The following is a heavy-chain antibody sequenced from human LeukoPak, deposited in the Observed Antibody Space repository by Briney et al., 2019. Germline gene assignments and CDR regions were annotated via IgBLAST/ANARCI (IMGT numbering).Heavy chain of an antibody. Sequence: GGSLRLSCVASGFTFSTYTMTWVRQVPGKGLEWVSSISSGSTYIYYADSVRGRFTVSRDNANMSLSLQMNGLRAEDTAVYYCARDADADKGGDFWGQGVLVTVSS. V-gene: IGHV3-21*01. D-gene: IGHD3-16*01. CDR1: GFTFSTYT. CDR2: ISSGSTYI. J-gene: IGHJ4*02. CDR3: ARDADADKGGDF.